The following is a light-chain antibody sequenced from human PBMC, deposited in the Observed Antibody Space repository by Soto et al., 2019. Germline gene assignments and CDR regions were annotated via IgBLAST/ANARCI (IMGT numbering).Light chain of an antibody. CDR3: LQRGNWPLYT. V-gene: IGKV3-11*01. CDR1: QSISNY. CDR2: DAS. J-gene: IGKJ2*01. Sequence: EIVLTQSPATLSLSPGERATLSCRASQSISNYLAWYQQKPGQAPRLLIYDASNRATDIPARFRGSGSKTDFTLTINSLEPEDFAVYYCLQRGNWPLYTFGQGTKLEIK.